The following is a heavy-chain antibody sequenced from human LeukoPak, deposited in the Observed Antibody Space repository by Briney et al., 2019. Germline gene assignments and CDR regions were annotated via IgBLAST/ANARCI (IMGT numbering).Heavy chain of an antibody. CDR2: TFYTGRT. V-gene: IGHV4-39*01. CDR3: ARRRHNFDFYDV. D-gene: IGHD3/OR15-3a*01. J-gene: IGHJ3*01. CDR1: GDSIISNIYW. Sequence: SETLSLTCTVSGDSIISNIYWWDWVRLPPGKGLEWIGATFYTGRTFYSPSLKSRVTISVDTSKNQFTLDLSSATAADTAVYYCARRRHNFDFYDVWGQGTRVTVSS.